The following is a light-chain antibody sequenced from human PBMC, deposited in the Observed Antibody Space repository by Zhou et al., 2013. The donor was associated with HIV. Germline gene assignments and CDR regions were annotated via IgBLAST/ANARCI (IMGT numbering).Light chain of an antibody. CDR1: QDIRDE. V-gene: IGKV1-6*01. CDR3: QQGNSFPLT. Sequence: AIQMTQSPSSLSASAGDRVTITCRASQDIRDELAWYQQKPGTVPKLLIYAASTLQSGVPSRFIGSGSGTDFTLTINGLRPEDFATYYCQQGNSFPLTFGGGTKVDIK. J-gene: IGKJ4*01. CDR2: AAS.